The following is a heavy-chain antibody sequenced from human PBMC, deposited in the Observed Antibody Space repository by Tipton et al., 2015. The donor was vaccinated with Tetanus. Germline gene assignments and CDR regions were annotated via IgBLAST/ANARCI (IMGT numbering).Heavy chain of an antibody. CDR3: ARDGFYYGSGSYYRAF. Sequence: GSLRLSCVASGFTFRSYWMSWVRQAPGKGLEWVANIKEDGSEMYYADSVKGRFTISRDNSKDTLYLQMNSLRPEDTAVYYCARDGFYYGSGSYYRAFWGQGTLVTVSP. V-gene: IGHV3-7*01. J-gene: IGHJ4*02. D-gene: IGHD3-10*01. CDR1: GFTFRSYW. CDR2: IKEDGSEM.